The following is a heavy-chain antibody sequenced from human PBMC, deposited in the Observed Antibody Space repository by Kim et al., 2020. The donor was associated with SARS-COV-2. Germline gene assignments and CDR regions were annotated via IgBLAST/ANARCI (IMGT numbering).Heavy chain of an antibody. CDR3: AVSTGYYQGLDY. V-gene: IGHV4-39*01. Sequence: SETLSLTCTVSGASISTTSDYWGWVRQSPGKGLEWVGTISYRGNTYYNPSLKTRLTISVDTSNNQFSLKLNSVTAADTAVDYCAVSTGYYQGLDYWGQGT. CDR2: ISYRGNT. CDR1: GASISTTSDY. D-gene: IGHD6-19*01. J-gene: IGHJ4*02.